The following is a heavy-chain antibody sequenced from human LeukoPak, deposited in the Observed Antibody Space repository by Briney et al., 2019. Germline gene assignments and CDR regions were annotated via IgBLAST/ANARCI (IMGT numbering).Heavy chain of an antibody. J-gene: IGHJ4*02. V-gene: IGHV4-39*07. Sequence: SETLSLTCTVSGGSISSGGYYWSWIRQPPGKGLEWIGEINHSGSTNYNPSLKSRVTISVDTSKNQFSLKLSSVTAADTAVYYCAQTPGGGYYYGRDYWGQGTLVTVSS. D-gene: IGHD3-22*01. CDR3: AQTPGGGYYYGRDY. CDR1: GGSISSGGYY. CDR2: INHSGST.